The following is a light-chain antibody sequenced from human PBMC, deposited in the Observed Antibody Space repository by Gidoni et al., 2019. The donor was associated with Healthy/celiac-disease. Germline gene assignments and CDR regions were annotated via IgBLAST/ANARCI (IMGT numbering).Light chain of an antibody. V-gene: IGLV3-1*01. CDR1: KLGDKY. CDR3: QAWDSSTGGV. J-gene: IGLJ1*01. CDR2: QDS. Sequence: SYELTQPPSVSVSPGQTASITCSGDKLGDKYACWYQQKPGQPPVLVIYQDSKRPSGIPERFSGSNSGNTATLTISGTQAMDEADYYCQAWDSSTGGVFGTGTKVTVL.